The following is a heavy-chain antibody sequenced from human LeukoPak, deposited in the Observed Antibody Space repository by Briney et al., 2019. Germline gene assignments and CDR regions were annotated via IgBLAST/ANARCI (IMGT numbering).Heavy chain of an antibody. CDR2: IYYSGST. CDR3: ARDPQGSSGWYIGDY. J-gene: IGHJ4*02. D-gene: IGHD6-19*01. CDR1: GGSISSSSYY. V-gene: IGHV4-39*07. Sequence: PSETLSLTCTVSGGSISSSSYYWGWIRQPPGKGLEWIGSIYYSGSTYYNPSLKSRVTISVDTSKNQFSLKLSSVTAADTAVYYCARDPQGSSGWYIGDYWGQGTLVTVSS.